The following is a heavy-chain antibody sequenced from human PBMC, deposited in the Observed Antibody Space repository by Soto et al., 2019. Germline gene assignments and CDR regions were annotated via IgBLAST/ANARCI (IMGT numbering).Heavy chain of an antibody. CDR3: AREQLQVVIPDY. CDR2: IYYSGST. Sequence: SETLSLTCTVSGGSISSSSYYWGWIRQPPGKGLEWIGSIYYSGSTYYNPSLKSRVTISVDTSKNQFSLKLSSVTAEDTAVYYCAREQLQVVIPDYWGQGTLVTVSS. D-gene: IGHD6-13*01. V-gene: IGHV4-39*02. J-gene: IGHJ4*02. CDR1: GGSISSSSYY.